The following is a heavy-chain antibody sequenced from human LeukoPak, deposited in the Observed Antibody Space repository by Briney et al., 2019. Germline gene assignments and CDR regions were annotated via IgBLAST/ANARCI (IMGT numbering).Heavy chain of an antibody. CDR2: INPNSGVT. V-gene: IGHV1-2*02. Sequence: ASVKVSCKASGYTFTGYYMHWVRQAPGQGLEWMGWINPNSGVTNYAQKFQGRVTMTRDTSISTAYMELSRLRSDDTAVYYCARDEGSSWVDYWGQGTLVTVSS. D-gene: IGHD6-13*01. J-gene: IGHJ4*02. CDR3: ARDEGSSWVDY. CDR1: GYTFTGYY.